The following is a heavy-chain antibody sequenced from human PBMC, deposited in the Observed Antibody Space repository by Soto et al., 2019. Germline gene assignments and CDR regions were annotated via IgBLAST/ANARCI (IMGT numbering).Heavy chain of an antibody. CDR1: GFPFRSDP. V-gene: IGHV3-74*01. CDR3: ASLGGQQLVESIKYYYDSSGSGIDY. J-gene: IGHJ4*02. Sequence: PGGALRLSCATPGFPFRSDPMQWGRHAPRKGVGWGSWINSDGSSTSYADSVKGRFTISRDNAKNSLYLQMNSLRAEDTAVYYCASLGGQQLVESIKYYYDSSGSGIDYWGQGTLVTVPQ. CDR2: INSDGSST. D-gene: IGHD3-22*01.